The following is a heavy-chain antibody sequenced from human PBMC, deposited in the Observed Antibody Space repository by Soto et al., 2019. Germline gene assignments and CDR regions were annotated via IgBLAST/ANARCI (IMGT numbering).Heavy chain of an antibody. CDR1: GFTFSKYG. CDR3: AKLSLAYCDGDCYSPATYGTFDV. Sequence: QVQLVESGGGVVQPGTSLRLSCVVSGFTFSKYGIHWLRQSPGKGLEWVAVILYDGRKQYYADSVKGRFTISRDNSKTPVYLQMNSLRANDTAVYYCAKLSLAYCDGDCYSPATYGTFDVWGQGTMVTVSS. D-gene: IGHD2-21*02. V-gene: IGHV3-30*18. CDR2: ILYDGRKQ. J-gene: IGHJ3*01.